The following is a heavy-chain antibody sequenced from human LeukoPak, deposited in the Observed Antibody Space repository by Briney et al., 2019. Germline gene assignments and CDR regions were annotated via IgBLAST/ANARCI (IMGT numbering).Heavy chain of an antibody. Sequence: ASVKVSCKASGYTFTGYYMHWVRQAPGQGLEWMGWINPNSGGTSYAQKFQGRVTMTRDTSISTAYMELSRLRSDDTAVYYCASYGDYVLAFDIWGQGTMVTVSS. CDR3: ASYGDYVLAFDI. V-gene: IGHV1-2*02. D-gene: IGHD4-17*01. J-gene: IGHJ3*02. CDR2: INPNSGGT. CDR1: GYTFTGYY.